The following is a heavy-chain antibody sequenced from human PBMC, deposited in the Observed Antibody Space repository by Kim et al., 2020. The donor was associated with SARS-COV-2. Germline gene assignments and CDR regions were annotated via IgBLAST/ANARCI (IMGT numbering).Heavy chain of an antibody. CDR1: GFTFSSYG. D-gene: IGHD4-17*01. Sequence: GGSLRLSCAASGFTFSSYGMHWVRQAPGKGLEWVAVIWYDGSNKYYADSVKGRFTISRDNSKNTLYLQMNSLRAEDTAVYYCAKDLLIPVTRALYYYYGMDVWGQGTTVTVSS. CDR2: IWYDGSNK. J-gene: IGHJ6*02. CDR3: AKDLLIPVTRALYYYYGMDV. V-gene: IGHV3-33*06.